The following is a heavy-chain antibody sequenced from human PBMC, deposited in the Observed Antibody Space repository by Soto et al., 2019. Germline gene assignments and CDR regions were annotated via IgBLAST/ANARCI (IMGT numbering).Heavy chain of an antibody. Sequence: QVQLVQSGAEVKKPGSSVKVSCKASGGTFSSYAISWVRQAPGQGLEWMVGIIPIFGTANYAQKFQGRVTITADESTSTAYMELSSLRSEDTAVYYCAREIVVVPAAIRATLGWFDPWGQGTLVTVSS. J-gene: IGHJ5*02. CDR1: GGTFSSYA. CDR2: IIPIFGTA. D-gene: IGHD2-2*02. V-gene: IGHV1-69*01. CDR3: AREIVVVPAAIRATLGWFDP.